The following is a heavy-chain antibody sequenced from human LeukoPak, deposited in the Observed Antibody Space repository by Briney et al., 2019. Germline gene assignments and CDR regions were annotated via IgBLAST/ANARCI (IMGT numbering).Heavy chain of an antibody. CDR1: GCSISSYY. CDR2: IYYSGSS. Sequence: SETLSLTCTVSGCSISSYYWSWVRQPPGKGLEWVGDIYYSGSSNYNPSLMSRVSIIVNTSKNQFSLKLSAVAAADTAVYYGARGHGGVSPIPWCYFDDWGQGTPVTVS. CDR3: ARGHGGVSPIPWCYFDD. J-gene: IGHJ4*02. D-gene: IGHD3-16*01. V-gene: IGHV4-59*01.